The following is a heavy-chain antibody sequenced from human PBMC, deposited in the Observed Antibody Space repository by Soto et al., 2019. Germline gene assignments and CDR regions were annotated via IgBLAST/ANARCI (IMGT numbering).Heavy chain of an antibody. CDR1: GYTFTSYG. CDR2: ISAYNGNT. CDR3: ARGLIAVADDAFDI. Sequence: VSVKVSCKASGYTFTSYGISWVRQAPGQGLEWMGWISAYNGNTNYAQKLQGRVTMTTDTSTSTAYMELRSLRSDDTAVYYCARGLIAVADDAFDIWAQGTMVTVSS. D-gene: IGHD6-19*01. V-gene: IGHV1-18*01. J-gene: IGHJ3*02.